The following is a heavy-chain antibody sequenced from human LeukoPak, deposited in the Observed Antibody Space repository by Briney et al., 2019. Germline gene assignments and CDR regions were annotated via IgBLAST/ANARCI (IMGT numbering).Heavy chain of an antibody. CDR1: GFTVSSNY. CDR2: IYSGGSI. J-gene: IGHJ5*02. CDR3: ARARGSGWNNWFDP. Sequence: GGSLRLSCAASGFTVSSNYMSWVRQAPGKGLEWVSVIYSGGSIYYADSVKGRFTISRDNAKNSLYLQMNSLRAEDTAVYYCARARGSGWNNWFDPWGQGTLVTVSS. D-gene: IGHD6-19*01. V-gene: IGHV3-66*01.